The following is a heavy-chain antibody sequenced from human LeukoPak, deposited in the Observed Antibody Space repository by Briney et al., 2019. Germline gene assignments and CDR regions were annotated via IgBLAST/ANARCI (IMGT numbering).Heavy chain of an antibody. CDR1: GGSFSGYY. CDR3: AGGTLAVAFLY. V-gene: IGHV4-34*01. D-gene: IGHD6-13*01. J-gene: IGHJ4*02. CDR2: IYYSGTT. Sequence: SETLSLTCAVYGGSFSGYYWSWIRQPPGKGLEWIGGIYYSGTTYYKSSLKSRVTISVDTSKKQVFLKLSSVTAADTAVYFCAGGTLAVAFLYWGQGTLVPVSS.